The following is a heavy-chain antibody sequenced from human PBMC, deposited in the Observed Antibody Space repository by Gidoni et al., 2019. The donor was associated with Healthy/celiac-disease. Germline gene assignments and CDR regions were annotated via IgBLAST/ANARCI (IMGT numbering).Heavy chain of an antibody. J-gene: IGHJ4*02. CDR1: GFTFSSYA. Sequence: QVQLVESGGGVVQPGRSLRLSCAASGFTFSSYAMHWVRQAPGKGLEWVAVISYDGSNKYYADSVKARFTISRDNSKNTLYLQMNSLRAEDTAVYYCARAGTSSIAAQKISPEELTFDYWGQGTLVTVSS. V-gene: IGHV3-30*04. CDR2: ISYDGSNK. CDR3: ARAGTSSIAAQKISPEELTFDY. D-gene: IGHD6-6*01.